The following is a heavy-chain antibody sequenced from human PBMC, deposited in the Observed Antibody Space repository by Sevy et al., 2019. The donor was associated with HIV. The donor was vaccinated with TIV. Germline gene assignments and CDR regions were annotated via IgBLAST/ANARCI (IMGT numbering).Heavy chain of an antibody. J-gene: IGHJ4*02. CDR1: GDSISNGDYY. CDR2: IYYSGST. CDR3: ARPQYGGSHLLFDY. V-gene: IGHV4-39*01. Sequence: SETLSLTCTVSGDSISNGDYYWGWIRQPPGKGPERIGSIYYSGSTYYNPSLMSRVTISVDTSRNQFSLKLSSVTAADTAVYYCARPQYGGSHLLFDYWGQGTLVTVSS. D-gene: IGHD5-12*01.